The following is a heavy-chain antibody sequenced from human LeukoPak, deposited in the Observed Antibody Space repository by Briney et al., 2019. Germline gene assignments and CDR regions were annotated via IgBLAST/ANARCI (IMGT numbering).Heavy chain of an antibody. J-gene: IGHJ3*02. CDR1: RYTSTGYY. CDR3: ARDLERLYPGGAFDI. V-gene: IGHV1-2*02. Sequence: ASVKVSCKTSRYTSTGYYMHWVRQAPGQGLEWMGWINPNSGGTNYAQKFQGRVTMTRDTSISTAYMELSRLRSDDTAVYYCARDLERLYPGGAFDIWGQGTMVTVSS. CDR2: INPNSGGT. D-gene: IGHD3-16*02.